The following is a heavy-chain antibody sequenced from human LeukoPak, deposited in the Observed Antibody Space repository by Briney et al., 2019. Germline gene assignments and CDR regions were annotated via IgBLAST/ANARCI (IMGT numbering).Heavy chain of an antibody. D-gene: IGHD1-1*01. CDR3: ARDFSGTVYYFDY. Sequence: PGGSLRLSCAAPGFTFSSYGMHWVRQAPGKGLEWVAVIWYDGSNKYYADSVKGRFTISRDNSKNTLYLQMNSLRAEDTAVYYCARDFSGTVYYFDYWGQGTLVTVSS. CDR2: IWYDGSNK. CDR1: GFTFSSYG. J-gene: IGHJ4*02. V-gene: IGHV3-33*01.